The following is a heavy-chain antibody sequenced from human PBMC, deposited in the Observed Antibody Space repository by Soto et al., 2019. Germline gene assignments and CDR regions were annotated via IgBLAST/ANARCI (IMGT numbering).Heavy chain of an antibody. CDR3: ARHSLALRKTNWVDP. V-gene: IGHV4-39*01. J-gene: IGHJ5*02. D-gene: IGHD3-3*02. Sequence: PSETLSLTCTVSCDSIISSDFYWGWVRQPPGKGLEWIGSIFYLGSSYYNPSLKSRVTMSVDTSKNQFSLRLRSVTAADTALYLCARHSLALRKTNWVDPWGQGIMVTVPP. CDR1: CDSIISSDFY. CDR2: IFYLGSS.